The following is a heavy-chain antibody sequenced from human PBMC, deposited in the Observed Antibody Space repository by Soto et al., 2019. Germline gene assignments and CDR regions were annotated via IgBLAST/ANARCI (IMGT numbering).Heavy chain of an antibody. CDR2: IYFSGST. CDR1: GDSVSSRNYY. D-gene: IGHD6-19*01. CDR3: ARDRMAVAGFDY. V-gene: IGHV4-61*01. J-gene: IGHJ4*02. Sequence: SETLSLTCTVSGDSVSSRNYYWSWIRQPPGKGLEWIGYIYFSGSTNYNPSLKSRLTISVDTSKNQFSLKLSSVTAADTAVYYCARDRMAVAGFDYWGQGTLVTV.